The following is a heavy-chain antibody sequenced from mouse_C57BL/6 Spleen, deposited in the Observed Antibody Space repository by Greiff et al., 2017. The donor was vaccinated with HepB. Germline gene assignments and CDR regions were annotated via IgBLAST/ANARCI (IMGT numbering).Heavy chain of an antibody. D-gene: IGHD1-1*01. Sequence: EVKVVESGGGLVKPGGSLKLSCAASGFTFSDYGMHWVRQAPEKGLEWVAYISSGSSTIYYADTVKGRFTISRDNAKNTLFLQMTSLRSEDTAMYYWARAYYYGSMGSLDYWGQGTTLTVSS. V-gene: IGHV5-17*01. CDR2: ISSGSSTI. CDR1: GFTFSDYG. CDR3: ARAYYYGSMGSLDY. J-gene: IGHJ2*01.